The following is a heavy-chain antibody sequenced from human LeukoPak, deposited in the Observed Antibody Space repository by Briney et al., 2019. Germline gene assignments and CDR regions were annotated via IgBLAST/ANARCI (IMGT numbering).Heavy chain of an antibody. D-gene: IGHD3-16*02. V-gene: IGHV4-59*01. CDR1: GGFISGYY. CDR2: IFYTGDT. Sequence: SETLSLTCTVSGGFISGYYWNWIRQSPGKGLEWIGYIFYTGDTDYNPSLRSRVTMSVDRSNNRFSLQLASVTTADSAFYYCARAYRLTSPRGFDPWGPGILVTVSS. J-gene: IGHJ5*02. CDR3: ARAYRLTSPRGFDP.